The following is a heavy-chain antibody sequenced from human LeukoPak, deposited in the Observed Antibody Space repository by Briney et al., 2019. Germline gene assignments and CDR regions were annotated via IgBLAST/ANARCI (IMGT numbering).Heavy chain of an antibody. CDR1: GGSISSYY. CDR3: ARVEGSSGDNWSDP. Sequence: SETLSLTCTVSGGSISSYYWSWIRQPPGKGLEWIGHIYYSGSTNYNPSLKSRVTISVDTSKNQFSLKLSSVTAADTAVYYCARVEGSSGDNWSDPWGQGTLVTVSS. V-gene: IGHV4-59*01. J-gene: IGHJ5*02. D-gene: IGHD6-19*01. CDR2: IYYSGST.